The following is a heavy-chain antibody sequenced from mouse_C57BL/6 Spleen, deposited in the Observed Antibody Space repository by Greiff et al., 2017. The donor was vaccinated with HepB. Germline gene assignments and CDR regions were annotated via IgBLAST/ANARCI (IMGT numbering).Heavy chain of an antibody. D-gene: IGHD2-5*01. CDR3: ARRGTYYSNYGDAMDY. V-gene: IGHV1-53*01. CDR2: INPSNGGT. CDR1: GYTFTSYW. J-gene: IGHJ4*01. Sequence: QVQLQQPGTELVKPGASVKLSCKASGYTFTSYWMHWVKQRPGQGLEWIGNINPSNGGTNYNEKFKSKATLTVDKSSSTAYMQLSSLTSEDSAVYYCARRGTYYSNYGDAMDYWGQGTSVTVSS.